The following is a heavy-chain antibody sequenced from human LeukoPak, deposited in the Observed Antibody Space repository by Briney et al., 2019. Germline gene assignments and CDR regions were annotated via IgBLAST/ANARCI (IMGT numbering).Heavy chain of an antibody. CDR3: VRKGGTMITYRPFDY. CDR2: ISYDGNEK. V-gene: IGHV3-30*04. Sequence: GGSLRLSCAASGFSFSSYTMHWVRQAPGTGLQWVPVISYDGNEKFYADSVRGRFTISRDSSKNTLYLEMNSLRPEDTAIFYCVRKGGTMITYRPFDYWGQGTLVTVSS. D-gene: IGHD3-16*01. J-gene: IGHJ4*02. CDR1: GFSFSSYT.